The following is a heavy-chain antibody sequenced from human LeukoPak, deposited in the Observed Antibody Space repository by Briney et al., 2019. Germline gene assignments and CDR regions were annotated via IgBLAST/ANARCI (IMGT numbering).Heavy chain of an antibody. Sequence: ASVKVSCRASGGTFSSYAISWVRQAPGQGLEWMGGIIPIFGTANYAQKFQGRVTITANESTSTDYLELSSLRSEDTAVYYCARDNSVRDEAWWFSPWGQGTLVTVSS. J-gene: IGHJ5*02. CDR1: GGTFSSYA. CDR3: ARDNSVRDEAWWFSP. D-gene: IGHD5-24*01. V-gene: IGHV1-69*13. CDR2: IIPIFGTA.